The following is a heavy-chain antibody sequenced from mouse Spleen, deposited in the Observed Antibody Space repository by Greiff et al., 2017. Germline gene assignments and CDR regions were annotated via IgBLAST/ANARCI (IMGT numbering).Heavy chain of an antibody. CDR3: ARQNPYYYAMDY. Sequence: EVKLVESGGGLVKPGGSLKLSCAASGFTFSSYAMSWVRQTPEKRLEWVAAINSNGGSTYYPDTVKDRFTISRDNAKNTLYLQMSSLRSEDTALYYCARQNPYYYAMDYWGQGTSVTVSS. CDR1: GFTFSSYA. CDR2: INSNGGST. J-gene: IGHJ4*01. V-gene: IGHV5-6-2*01.